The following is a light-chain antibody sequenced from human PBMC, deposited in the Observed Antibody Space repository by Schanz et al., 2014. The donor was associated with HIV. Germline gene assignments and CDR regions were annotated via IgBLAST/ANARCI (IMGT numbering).Light chain of an antibody. CDR1: QNIGNS. Sequence: DIQMTQSPSTLSASVGDRVTIACRASQNIGNSLAWFQLKPGRAPKLLIYSASSLHTGVPSTFSGSGSGTEFALTISSLQPDDFATYYCQQYTPYSHTFGQGTTLEI. CDR3: QQYTPYSHT. J-gene: IGKJ2*01. CDR2: SAS. V-gene: IGKV1-5*03.